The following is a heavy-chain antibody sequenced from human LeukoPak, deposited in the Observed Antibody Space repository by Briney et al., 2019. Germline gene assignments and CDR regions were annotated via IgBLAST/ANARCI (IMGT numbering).Heavy chain of an antibody. CDR2: ISGYNGNT. V-gene: IGHV1-18*01. D-gene: IGHD1-26*01. J-gene: IGHJ4*02. CDR3: ARGSYSNFDY. CDR1: GYTFTTYN. Sequence: ASVKVSCKASGYTFTTYNINWVRQAPGQGLEWMGWISGYNGNTNYAQKLQGRVTMTTDTSTSTAYMELRSLKSDDTAVYYCARGSYSNFDYWGQGTLVTVSS.